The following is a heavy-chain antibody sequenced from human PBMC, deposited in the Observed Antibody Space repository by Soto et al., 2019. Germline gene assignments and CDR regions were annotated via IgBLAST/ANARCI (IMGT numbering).Heavy chain of an antibody. CDR3: ARGRVTIFGVVTPNWLDP. J-gene: IGHJ5*02. CDR1: GYSFTSYW. V-gene: IGHV5-51*01. CDR2: IYPGDSDT. Sequence: GESLKLSCKGSGYSFTSYWIGWVRQMPGKGLEWMGIIYPGDSDTRYSPSFQGQVTISADKSISTAYLQWSSLKASDTAMYYCARGRVTIFGVVTPNWLDPWGQGTLVTVSS. D-gene: IGHD3-3*01.